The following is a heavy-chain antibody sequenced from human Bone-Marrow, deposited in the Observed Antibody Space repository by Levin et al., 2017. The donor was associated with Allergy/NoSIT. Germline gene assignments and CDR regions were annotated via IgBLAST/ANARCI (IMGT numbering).Heavy chain of an antibody. CDR1: GFAFDSHA. CDR3: AKRLSTGQRVFDY. Sequence: GESLKISCAASGFAFDSHAMSWVRQAPGKGLEWVSTISGSGGSTDYADSVRGRFTISRDNSKNTLYVQMNSLRAEDTALYYCAKRLSTGQRVFDYWGQGTLVTVSS. J-gene: IGHJ4*02. V-gene: IGHV3-23*01. CDR2: ISGSGGST.